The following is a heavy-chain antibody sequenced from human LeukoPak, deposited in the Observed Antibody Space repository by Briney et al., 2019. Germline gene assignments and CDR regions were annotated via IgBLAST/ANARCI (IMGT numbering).Heavy chain of an antibody. Sequence: PGGSLRLSCAASGFTFSTYAMNWVRQAPGKGLEWVSTISDSGYTTYYADSVKGRFTISRDNSKNTLYLQINGLRAEDTAVYYCAKRSSAMCFGYWGQGTLVTVSS. CDR1: GFTFSTYA. V-gene: IGHV3-23*01. CDR2: ISDSGYTT. CDR3: AKRSSAMCFGY. J-gene: IGHJ4*02. D-gene: IGHD6-6*01.